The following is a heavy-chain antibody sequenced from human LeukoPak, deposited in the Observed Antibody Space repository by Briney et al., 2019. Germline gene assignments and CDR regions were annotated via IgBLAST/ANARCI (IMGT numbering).Heavy chain of an antibody. CDR3: ARDHLAYCSSTSCNYYYYGMDV. Sequence: ASVKASCKASGYTFTSYYMHWVRQAPGQGLEWMGIINPSGGSTSYAQKFQGRVTMTRDTSTSTVYMELSSLRSEDTAVYYCARDHLAYCSSTSCNYYYYGMDVWGQGTTVTVSS. D-gene: IGHD2-2*01. CDR2: INPSGGST. CDR1: GYTFTSYY. V-gene: IGHV1-46*01. J-gene: IGHJ6*02.